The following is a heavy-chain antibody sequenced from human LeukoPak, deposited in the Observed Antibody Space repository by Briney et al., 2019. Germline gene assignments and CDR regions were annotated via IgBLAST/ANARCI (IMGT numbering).Heavy chain of an antibody. CDR1: GFTFSSYA. CDR2: ISSSSSYI. V-gene: IGHV3-23*01. J-gene: IGHJ4*02. CDR3: AKNVPYSSSWYSHPTPFDY. D-gene: IGHD6-13*01. Sequence: PGGSLRLSCAASGFTFSSYAMSWVRQAPGKGLEWVSSISSSSSYIYYADSVKGRFTISRDNSKNTLYLQMNSLRAEDTAVYYCAKNVPYSSSWYSHPTPFDYWGQGTLVTVSS.